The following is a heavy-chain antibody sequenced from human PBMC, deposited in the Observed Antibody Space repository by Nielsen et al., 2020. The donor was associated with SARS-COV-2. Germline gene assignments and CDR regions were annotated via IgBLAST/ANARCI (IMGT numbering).Heavy chain of an antibody. CDR3: ANLKRGRSSWFDVVLDH. CDR2: IYDSGST. V-gene: IGHV4-59*08. J-gene: IGHJ4*02. D-gene: IGHD6-6*01. CDR1: GGSISSYY. Sequence: SETLSLTCTVSGGSISSYYWSWIRQLPGKGLEFVGYIYDSGSTNYNPSLRSRVTISRDTSTNQCSLRLSSVTAADTAVYYCANLKRGRSSWFDVVLDHWGQGILVTVSS.